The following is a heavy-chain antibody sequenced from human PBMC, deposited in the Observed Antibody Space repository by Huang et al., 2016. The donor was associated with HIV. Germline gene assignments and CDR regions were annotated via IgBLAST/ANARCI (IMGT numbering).Heavy chain of an antibody. CDR1: GFTVSTNY. CDR3: AKEGDTGAALGY. Sequence: EVQLVESGGGLIQPGGSLRLSCAASGFTVSTNYMTWVRQAPGKGLEWVSLSYSGGNTYYEDTGKGRFTISRDDCENTLYRHMTSLRAGDTAVYYCAKEGDTGAALGYWGQGTLVTVS. CDR2: SYSGGNT. J-gene: IGHJ4*02. D-gene: IGHD2-8*02. V-gene: IGHV3-53*01.